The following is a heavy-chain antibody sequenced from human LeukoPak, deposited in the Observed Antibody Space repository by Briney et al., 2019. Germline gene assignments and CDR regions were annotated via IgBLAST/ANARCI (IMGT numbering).Heavy chain of an antibody. CDR1: GDSVSSNSAA. Sequence: SQTLSLTCGISGDSVSSNSAAWGWIRQSPSRGLEWLGRTYYRSKWYNDYAVSVKSRITINPDTSKNHFSLQLISVTPEDTAVYYCTSGYNWNYFDYWGQGALVTVSS. J-gene: IGHJ4*02. V-gene: IGHV6-1*01. D-gene: IGHD1-20*01. CDR3: TSGYNWNYFDY. CDR2: TYYRSKWYN.